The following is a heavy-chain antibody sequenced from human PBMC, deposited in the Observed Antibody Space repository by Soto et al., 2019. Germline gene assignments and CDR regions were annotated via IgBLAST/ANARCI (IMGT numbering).Heavy chain of an antibody. D-gene: IGHD3-9*01. CDR3: LTWSHKVLTGPDGYGMDV. Sequence: GGSLRLSCAVSGGPFSGCALSWVRQAPGGGLEWVSFISSNGGYTNYADSVKGRFSISRDNSNNMLYLQMSSLRAEDSAIYYCLTWSHKVLTGPDGYGMDVWGQGTTVTVSS. J-gene: IGHJ6*02. CDR2: ISSNGGYT. V-gene: IGHV3-23*01. CDR1: GGPFSGCA.